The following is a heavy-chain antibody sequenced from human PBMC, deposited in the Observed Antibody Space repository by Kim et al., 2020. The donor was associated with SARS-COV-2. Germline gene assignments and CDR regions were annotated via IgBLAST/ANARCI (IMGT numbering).Heavy chain of an antibody. D-gene: IGHD6-13*01. Sequence: YTDPVQGRFTISRDNSKNTLYLQMNSLRAEDTAVYYCARDGLGIAAALDYWGQGTLVTVSS. J-gene: IGHJ4*02. CDR3: ARDGLGIAAALDY. V-gene: IGHV3-33*01.